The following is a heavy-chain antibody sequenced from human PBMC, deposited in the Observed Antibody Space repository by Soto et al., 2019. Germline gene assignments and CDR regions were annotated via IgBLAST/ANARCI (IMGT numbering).Heavy chain of an antibody. D-gene: IGHD3-3*01. CDR1: GYTLTELS. CDR2: FDPEDGET. CDR3: ATFRASYYDFWSGYYTFDY. Sequence: ASVKVSCKVSGYTLTELSMHWARQAPGKGLEWMGGFDPEDGETIYAQKFQGRVTMTEDTSTDTAYMELSSLRSEDTAVYYCATFRASYYDFWSGYYTFDYWGQGTLVTVSS. J-gene: IGHJ4*02. V-gene: IGHV1-24*01.